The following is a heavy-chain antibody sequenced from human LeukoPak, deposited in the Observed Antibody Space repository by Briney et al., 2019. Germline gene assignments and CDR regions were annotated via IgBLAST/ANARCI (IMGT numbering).Heavy chain of an antibody. CDR2: ISAYNGNT. V-gene: IGHV1-18*01. Sequence: ASVKVSCKASGYTLTSYGLSWVRQATGQGLEWMGWISAYNGNTNYAQKLQGRVTMTTDTSTSTAYMELRSLRSDDTAVYYCASTYDILTGYYVWGQGALVTVSS. D-gene: IGHD3-9*01. J-gene: IGHJ4*02. CDR3: ASTYDILTGYYV. CDR1: GYTLTSYG.